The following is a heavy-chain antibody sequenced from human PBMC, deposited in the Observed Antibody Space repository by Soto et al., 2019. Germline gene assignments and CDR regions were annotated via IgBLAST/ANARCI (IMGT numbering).Heavy chain of an antibody. CDR3: ESLVRGVRGDWFDP. V-gene: IGHV4-59*01. CDR2: IYYSGST. J-gene: IGHJ5*02. CDR1: GGSISSYY. D-gene: IGHD3-10*01. Sequence: SETLSLTCTVSGGSISSYYWSWIRQPPGKGLEWIGYIYYSGSTNYNPSLKSRVTISVDTSKNQFSLKLSSVTAADTAVYYCESLVRGVRGDWFDPWGQGTLVTVSS.